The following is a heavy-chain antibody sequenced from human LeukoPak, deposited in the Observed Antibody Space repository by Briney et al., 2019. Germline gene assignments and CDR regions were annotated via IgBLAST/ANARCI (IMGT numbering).Heavy chain of an antibody. CDR1: GGSFSGYY. D-gene: IGHD2-8*01. Sequence: SDTLSLTCAVYGGSFSGYYWSWIRQPPGKGLEWIGEINHSGSTNYNPSLKSRVTISVDTSKNQFSLKLSSVTAADTAVYYCARAPPIVLMVYAPRRSGMDVWGQGTTVTVSS. CDR2: INHSGST. CDR3: ARAPPIVLMVYAPRRSGMDV. J-gene: IGHJ6*02. V-gene: IGHV4-34*01.